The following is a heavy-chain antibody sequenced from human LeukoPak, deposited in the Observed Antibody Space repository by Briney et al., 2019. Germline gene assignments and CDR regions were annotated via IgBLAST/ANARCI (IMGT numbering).Heavy chain of an antibody. CDR1: GFTFSSYA. V-gene: IGHV3-30*04. CDR3: ARSGPAVPAAQLVWYYYYYGMDV. Sequence: GGSLRLSCAASGFTFSSYAMHWVRQAPGKGLEWVAVISYDGSNKYYADSVKGRFTISRDNSKNTLYLQMNSLRAEDTAVYYCARSGPAVPAAQLVWYYYYYGMDVWGQGTTVTASS. J-gene: IGHJ6*02. CDR2: ISYDGSNK. D-gene: IGHD2-2*01.